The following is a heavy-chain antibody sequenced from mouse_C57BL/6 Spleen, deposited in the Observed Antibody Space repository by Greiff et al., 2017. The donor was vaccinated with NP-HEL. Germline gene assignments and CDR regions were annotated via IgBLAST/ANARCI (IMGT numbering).Heavy chain of an antibody. V-gene: IGHV1-26*01. D-gene: IGHD1-1*01. CDR1: GYTFTDYY. CDR3: ARRYYGMSYYFDY. J-gene: IGHJ2*01. CDR2: INPNNGGT. Sequence: EVQLQQSGPELVKPGASVKISCKASGYTFTDYYMNWVKQSHGKSLEWIGDINPNNGGTSYNQKFKGKAKLTVDKSSSTAYMELRSLTSEDSAVYHCARRYYGMSYYFDYWGQGTTLTVSS.